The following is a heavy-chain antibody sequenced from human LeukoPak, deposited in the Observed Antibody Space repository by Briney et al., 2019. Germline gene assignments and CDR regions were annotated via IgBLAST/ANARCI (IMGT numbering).Heavy chain of an antibody. D-gene: IGHD2-2*01. V-gene: IGHV6-1*01. J-gene: IGHJ6*02. CDR3: ARVVRYCSSTSCHESYYYYGMDV. CDR2: TYYRSKWYN. Sequence: SQTLSLTCAISGDSVSSNSAAWNWIRQSPSRGLEWLGRTYYRSKWYNDYAVSVKSRITINPDTSKNQFSLQLNSVTPEDTAVYYCARVVRYCSSTSCHESYYYYGMDVWGQGTTVTVSS. CDR1: GDSVSSNSAA.